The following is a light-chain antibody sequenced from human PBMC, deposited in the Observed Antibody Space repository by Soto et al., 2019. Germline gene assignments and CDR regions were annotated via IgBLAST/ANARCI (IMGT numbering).Light chain of an antibody. CDR2: GAS. J-gene: IGKJ1*01. CDR3: LHDHNYPWT. CDR1: QVIRND. V-gene: IGKV1-6*01. Sequence: AIQMTQSPSSLSASVGDRVTITCRASQVIRNDLGWYQQKPGKAPKLLIYGASNLQSGVPSRFSGSGSGTDFPLTITSLQPEDFATYYCLHDHNYPWTFGQGTKVDIK.